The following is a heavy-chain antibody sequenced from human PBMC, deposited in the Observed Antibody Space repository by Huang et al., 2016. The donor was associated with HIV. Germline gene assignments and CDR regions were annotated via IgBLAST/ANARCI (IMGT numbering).Heavy chain of an antibody. CDR1: GYDFGSYG. V-gene: IGHV1-18*01. D-gene: IGHD4-4*01. Sequence: QVQLVQSGGEVMQPGASVRVSCKASGYDFGSYGRGGVRQAPGQGLEWLGWIGNDNRDTSSAQKFQGRVTMTTDTSTTTTYMELRSLRSDDTAMYYCARDPYYSNRWKRNDASFLWGQGTMITVSS. CDR2: IGNDNRDT. J-gene: IGHJ3*01. CDR3: ARDPYYSNRWKRNDASFL.